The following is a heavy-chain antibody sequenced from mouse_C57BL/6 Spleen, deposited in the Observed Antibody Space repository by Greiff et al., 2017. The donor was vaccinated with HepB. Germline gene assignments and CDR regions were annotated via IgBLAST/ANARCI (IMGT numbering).Heavy chain of an antibody. D-gene: IGHD1-1*01. CDR1: GFTFSSYA. Sequence: EVNVVESGGGLVKPGGSLKLSCAASGFTFSSYAMSWVRQTPEKRLEWVATISDGGSYTYYPDNVKGRFTISRDNDKNNLYLQMSHLKSEDTAMYYCARGVTTVVESYYFDYWGQGTTLTVSS. CDR3: ARGVTTVVESYYFDY. J-gene: IGHJ2*01. CDR2: ISDGGSYT. V-gene: IGHV5-4*03.